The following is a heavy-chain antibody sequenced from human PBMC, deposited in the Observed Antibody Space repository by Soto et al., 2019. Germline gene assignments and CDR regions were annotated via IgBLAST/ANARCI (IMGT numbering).Heavy chain of an antibody. CDR3: ATSTGWPGFDY. Sequence: SETLSLTCTVSGGSISSSRCHWGWIRQPPGKGLEWIGHIHSSGNTNYSPSLKSRVTISLDTSKHQFTLKLTSLTAADTAVYYCATSTGWPGFDYWGQGSLVTVSS. V-gene: IGHV4-61*05. J-gene: IGHJ4*02. CDR2: IHSSGNT. D-gene: IGHD2-8*02. CDR1: GGSISSSRCH.